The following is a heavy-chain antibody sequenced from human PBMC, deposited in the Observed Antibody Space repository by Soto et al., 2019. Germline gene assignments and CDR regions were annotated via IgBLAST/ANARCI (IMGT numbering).Heavy chain of an antibody. J-gene: IGHJ6*02. CDR3: ARPRGSDILTGFYSGMDV. Sequence: GESLKISCKGSGYRFTTYWITWVRQMPGKGLEWMGRIDPSDSYIKYSPSFEGHVTFSVDRSISTAYLHWGSLRASDTAMYYCARPRGSDILTGFYSGMDVWGQGTTVTV. V-gene: IGHV5-10-1*01. D-gene: IGHD3-9*01. CDR1: GYRFTTYW. CDR2: IDPSDSYI.